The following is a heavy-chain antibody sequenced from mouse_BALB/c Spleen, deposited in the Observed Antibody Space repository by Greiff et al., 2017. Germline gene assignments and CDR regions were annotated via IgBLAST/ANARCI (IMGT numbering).Heavy chain of an antibody. CDR1: GFTFSSYG. Sequence: EVKLVESGGGLVQPGGSLKLSCAASGFTFSSYGMSWVRQTPDKRLELVATINSNGGSTYYPDSVKGRFTISRDNAKNTLYLQMSSLKSEDTSMYYCARGGDGYTYAMDYWGQGTSVTVSP. J-gene: IGHJ4*01. D-gene: IGHD2-3*01. CDR2: INSNGGST. CDR3: ARGGDGYTYAMDY. V-gene: IGHV5-6-3*01.